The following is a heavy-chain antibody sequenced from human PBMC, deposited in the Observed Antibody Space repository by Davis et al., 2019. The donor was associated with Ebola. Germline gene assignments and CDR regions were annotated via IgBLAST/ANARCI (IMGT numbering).Heavy chain of an antibody. Sequence: AASVKVSCKASGYTFTSYAMHWVRQAPGQRLEWMGWINAGNGNTKYSQKFQGRVTITRDTSAGTAYMELSSLRSEDTAVYYCARDSGSFIAWFDPWGQGTLVTVSS. J-gene: IGHJ5*02. V-gene: IGHV1-3*01. D-gene: IGHD1-26*01. CDR2: INAGNGNT. CDR3: ARDSGSFIAWFDP. CDR1: GYTFTSYA.